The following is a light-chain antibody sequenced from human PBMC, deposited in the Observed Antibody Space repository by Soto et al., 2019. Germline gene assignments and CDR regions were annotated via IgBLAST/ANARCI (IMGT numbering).Light chain of an antibody. V-gene: IGLV2-8*01. J-gene: IGLJ2*01. CDR3: SSYAGSNNYVI. Sequence: QSGLTQPPSASGSLGQSVTISCTGTSSDVGGYNYVSWYQQHPGKAPKLMIYEVIKRPSGVPIRFSGSKSGNTASLTVSGLQAEDEADYYCSSYAGSNNYVIFGGGTKLTVL. CDR1: SSDVGGYNY. CDR2: EVI.